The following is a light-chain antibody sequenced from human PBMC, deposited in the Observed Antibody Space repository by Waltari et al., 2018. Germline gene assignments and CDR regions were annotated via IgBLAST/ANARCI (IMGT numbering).Light chain of an antibody. CDR3: QQYNDYSTWT. CDR2: GAS. V-gene: IGKV1-5*03. CDR1: QSISNW. J-gene: IGKJ1*01. Sequence: DIQMTQSPSTLSASVGDRVTITCRASQSISNWLAWYQQKPGKAPKVLIYGASSLESGVPSRFSGSGSGTEFTLTISSLQPDDFAPYYCQQYNDYSTWTFGQGTKVEIK.